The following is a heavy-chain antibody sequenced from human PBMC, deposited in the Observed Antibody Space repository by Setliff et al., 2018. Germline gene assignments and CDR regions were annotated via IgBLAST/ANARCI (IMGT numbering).Heavy chain of an antibody. CDR1: GGTFSSYA. J-gene: IGHJ5*02. CDR3: ARVRSSSWLVVNWFDP. V-gene: IGHV1-69*06. D-gene: IGHD6-13*01. CDR2: IIPIFGTA. Sequence: SVKVSCKASGGTFSSYAISWVRQAPGQGLEWMGRIIPIFGTANYAQKFQGRVTITADKSTSTAYMELSSLRSDDTAVYYCARVRSSSWLVVNWFDPWGQGTLVTVSS.